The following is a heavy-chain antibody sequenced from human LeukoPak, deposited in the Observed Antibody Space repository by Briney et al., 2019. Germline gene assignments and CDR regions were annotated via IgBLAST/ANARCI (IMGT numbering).Heavy chain of an antibody. CDR2: IYNSGGT. CDR1: GGSFRGYY. J-gene: IGHJ5*02. CDR3: AGSAFRSGGSCYSRCWFGDWFDP. Sequence: SETLSLTCGVSGGSFRGYYWRWIRQPAGKGLEWIGGIYNSGGTYYNPSLKSRITISVDTSKNQFSLKLSSVTAADTAVYYCAGSAFRSGGSCYSRCWFGDWFDPWGERTLATVCS. V-gene: IGHV4-34*10. D-gene: IGHD2-15*01.